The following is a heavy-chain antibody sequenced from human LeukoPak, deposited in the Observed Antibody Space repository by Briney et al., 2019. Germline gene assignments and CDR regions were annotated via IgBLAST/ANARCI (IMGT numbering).Heavy chain of an antibody. CDR3: ARAVRDIVVVPAAPDEINWFDP. V-gene: IGHV1-69*01. CDR2: IIPIFGTA. J-gene: IGHJ5*02. CDR1: GGTFSSYA. D-gene: IGHD2-2*01. Sequence: SVKVSCKASGGTFSSYAISWVRQAPGQGLEWMGGIIPIFGTANYVQKFQGRVTITADESTSTAYMELSSLRSEDTAVYYCARAVRDIVVVPAAPDEINWFDPWGQGTLVTVSS.